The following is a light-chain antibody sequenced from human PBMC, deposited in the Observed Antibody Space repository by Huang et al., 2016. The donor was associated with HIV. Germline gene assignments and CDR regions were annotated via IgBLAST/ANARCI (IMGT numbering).Light chain of an antibody. CDR1: RSVSSK. CDR3: HQYNNWLLS. Sequence: IVMTQSPATLSVSPGERVTLSCRANRSVSSKLAWYQQRPGQAPRLLIYWSSTRAPGIPARFSGSGSETDFSLTISSLQSEDFALYYCHQYNNWLLSFGGGTMVDI. J-gene: IGKJ4*01. CDR2: WSS. V-gene: IGKV3-15*01.